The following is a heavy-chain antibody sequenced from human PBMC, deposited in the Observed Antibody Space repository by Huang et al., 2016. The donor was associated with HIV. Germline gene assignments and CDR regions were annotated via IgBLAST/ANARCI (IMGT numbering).Heavy chain of an antibody. Sequence: EVQLVQSGAEVKKPGESLKISCKGSGYKFTSYWVAWVRQMPGKGRERVGISEPGDSDTGYSPSFQGQVTISADKSINTAYLQWSSLKTSDTAMYFCVRQRASGSTYVDSWGQGTLLTVYS. D-gene: IGHD2-15*01. CDR1: GYKFTSYW. J-gene: IGHJ4*02. CDR2: SEPGDSDT. V-gene: IGHV5-51*01. CDR3: VRQRASGSTYVDS.